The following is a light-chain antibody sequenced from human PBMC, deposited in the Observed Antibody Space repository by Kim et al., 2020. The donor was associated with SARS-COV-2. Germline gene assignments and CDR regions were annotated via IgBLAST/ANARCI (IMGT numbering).Light chain of an antibody. V-gene: IGLV10-54*04. CDR1: KNNVGNFG. CDR3: ASWDSSLNAWV. J-gene: IGLJ3*02. Sequence: TATLTCTGAKNNVGNFGAAWLQQHQGHPPTLLSYTTNNRPSAISERFSASRSGNTASLTISGLQPDDEADYYCASWDSSLNAWVFGGGTKLTVL. CDR2: TTN.